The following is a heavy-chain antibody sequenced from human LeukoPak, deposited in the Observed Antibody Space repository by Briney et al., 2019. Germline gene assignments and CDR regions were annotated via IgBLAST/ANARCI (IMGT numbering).Heavy chain of an antibody. D-gene: IGHD3-9*01. V-gene: IGHV4-39*01. CDR3: ARHGLRYFDWFQNWFDP. CDR1: GGSISSYY. J-gene: IGHJ5*02. CDR2: IYYSGST. Sequence: PSETLSLTCTVSGGSISSYYWGWIRQPPGKGLEWIGSIYYSGSTYYNPSLKSRVTISVDTSKNQFSLKLSSVTAADTAVYYCARHGLRYFDWFQNWFDPWGQGTLVTVSS.